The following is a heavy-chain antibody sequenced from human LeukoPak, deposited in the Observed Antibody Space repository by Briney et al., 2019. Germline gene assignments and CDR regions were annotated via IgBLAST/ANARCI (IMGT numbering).Heavy chain of an antibody. D-gene: IGHD7-27*01. CDR3: ARWPVTGDDAFDI. V-gene: IGHV1-2*02. CDR2: INPXSGST. Sequence: ASVKVSCKAXAYTFTGYXXXXXXXXXGXXXXXXGWINPXSGSTKYAXXFQGRXTMTXDTSISTAYMELSRLTSDDTAVYYCARWPVTGDDAFDIWGQGTMVTVSS. CDR1: AYTFTGYX. J-gene: IGHJ3*02.